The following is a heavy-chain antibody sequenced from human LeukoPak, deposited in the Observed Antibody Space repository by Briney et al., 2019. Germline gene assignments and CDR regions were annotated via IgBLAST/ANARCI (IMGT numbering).Heavy chain of an antibody. J-gene: IGHJ5*02. CDR2: ISYDGSNK. Sequence: ARSLRLSCAASGFTFSSYAMHWVRQAPGKGLEWVAVISYDGSNKYYADSVKGRFTISRDNSKNTLYLQMNSLRAEDTAVYYCARDGVPAAKVGKWFDPWGQGTLVTVSS. CDR1: GFTFSSYA. D-gene: IGHD2-2*01. CDR3: ARDGVPAAKVGKWFDP. V-gene: IGHV3-30-3*01.